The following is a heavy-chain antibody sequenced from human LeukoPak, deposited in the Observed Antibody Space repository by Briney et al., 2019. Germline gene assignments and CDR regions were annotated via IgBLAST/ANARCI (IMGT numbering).Heavy chain of an antibody. J-gene: IGHJ4*02. CDR2: VDPEDGET. Sequence: ASVKVSCKASGYTFTDYYMHWVQQAPGKGLEWMGRVDPEDGETIYAEKFQGRVTITADTSTDTAYMELSSPRSEDTAVYYCATTGTGGDYWGQGTLVTVSS. CDR1: GYTFTDYY. CDR3: ATTGTGGDY. D-gene: IGHD3-10*01. V-gene: IGHV1-69-2*01.